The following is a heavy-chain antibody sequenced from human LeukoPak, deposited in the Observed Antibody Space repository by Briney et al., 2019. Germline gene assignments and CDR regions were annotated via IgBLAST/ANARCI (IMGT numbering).Heavy chain of an antibody. CDR2: ISYDGSNK. CDR1: GFTFSSYG. Sequence: GGSLRLSCAASGFTFSSYGMHWVRQAPGKGLEWVAVISYDGSNKYYADSVKGRFTISRDNSKNTLYLQMNSLRAEDTAVYYCAKVFSDLPVLLVDTAMVQLYFDYWGQGTLVTVSS. J-gene: IGHJ4*02. D-gene: IGHD5-18*01. CDR3: AKVFSDLPVLLVDTAMVQLYFDY. V-gene: IGHV3-30*18.